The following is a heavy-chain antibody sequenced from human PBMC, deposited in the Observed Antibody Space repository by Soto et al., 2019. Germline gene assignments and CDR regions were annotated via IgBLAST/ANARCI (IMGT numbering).Heavy chain of an antibody. CDR2: ISAYNGNT. J-gene: IGHJ4*02. CDR1: GYTFTSYG. V-gene: IGHV1-18*01. CDR3: ARDTRLSIAAAGSGE. D-gene: IGHD6-13*01. Sequence: ASVKVSCKASGYTFTSYGISWVRQAPGQGLEWMGWISAYNGNTNYAQKLQGRVTMTTDTSTSTAYMELRSLRSDDTAVYYCARDTRLSIAAAGSGEWGQGTLVTVSS.